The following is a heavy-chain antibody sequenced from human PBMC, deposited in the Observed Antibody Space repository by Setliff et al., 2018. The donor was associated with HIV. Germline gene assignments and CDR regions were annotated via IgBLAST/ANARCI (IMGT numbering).Heavy chain of an antibody. V-gene: IGHV4-4*02. D-gene: IGHD3-22*01. CDR3: ARHDNYDNGGYYNLYYFDS. CDR2: IYHDGST. J-gene: IGHJ4*02. CDR1: GGSISSNW. Sequence: PSETLSLTCAVSGGSISSNWWNWVRQSPGKGLEWIGEIYHDGSTYYAPSLQSRVTISIDKARDQFSLKLSSVTAADTAVYFCARHDNYDNGGYYNLYYFDSWGPGTLVTVSS.